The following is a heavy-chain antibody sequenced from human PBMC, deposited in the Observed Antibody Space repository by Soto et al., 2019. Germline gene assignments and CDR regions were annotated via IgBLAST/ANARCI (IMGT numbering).Heavy chain of an antibody. D-gene: IGHD6-13*01. CDR1: GFTFSSYG. CDR3: ARFQQLDAPAFDI. J-gene: IGHJ3*02. CDR2: IWYDGSNK. V-gene: IGHV3-33*01. Sequence: QVQLVESGGGVVQPGRSLRLSCAASGFTFSSYGMHWVRQAPGKGLEWVAVIWYDGSNKYYADSVKGRFTISRDNSKNTLYLQMNSLRAEDTAVYYCARFQQLDAPAFDIWGQGTMVTVSS.